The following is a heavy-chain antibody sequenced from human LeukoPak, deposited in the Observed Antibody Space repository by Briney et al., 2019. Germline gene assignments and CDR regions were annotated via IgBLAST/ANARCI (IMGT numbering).Heavy chain of an antibody. D-gene: IGHD3-22*01. V-gene: IGHV3-30-3*01. J-gene: IGHJ4*02. Sequence: GGSLRLSCAASGFTFSSYAMHWVRQAPGKGLEWVAVISYDGSNKYYADSVKGRFTISRDNSKNTLYLQMNSLRAEDTAVYYCARGSRYSSGYYSEKDFDYWGQGTLVTVSS. CDR2: ISYDGSNK. CDR1: GFTFSSYA. CDR3: ARGSRYSSGYYSEKDFDY.